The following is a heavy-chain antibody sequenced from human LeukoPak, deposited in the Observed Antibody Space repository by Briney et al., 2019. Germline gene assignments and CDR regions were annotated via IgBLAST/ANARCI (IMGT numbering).Heavy chain of an antibody. CDR3: ARDRSFDDPDHAFDI. J-gene: IGHJ3*02. D-gene: IGHD3-16*02. CDR1: GFTVSSNY. Sequence: HPGGSLRLSCAASGFTVSSNYMSWVRQAPGKGLEWVSVIYSGGSTYYADSVKGRFTISRDKSKNTLYLQMNSLRAEDTAVYYCARDRSFDDPDHAFDIWGQGTMVTVSS. V-gene: IGHV3-53*01. CDR2: IYSGGST.